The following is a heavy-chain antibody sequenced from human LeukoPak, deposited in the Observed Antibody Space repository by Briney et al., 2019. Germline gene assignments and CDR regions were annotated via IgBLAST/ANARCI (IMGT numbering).Heavy chain of an antibody. D-gene: IGHD3-16*02. J-gene: IGHJ4*02. CDR3: ARIVGGSQDF. V-gene: IGHV6-1*01. CDR2: TYHRSRWYN. Sequence: SQTLSLTCAISGDSVSSNSAAWIWIRQSPSRGLEWLGRTYHRSRWYNDYAVSVRGRITINPDTSKNQFSLELKSVTPEDTAVYYCARIVGGSQDFWGQGTLVTVSS. CDR1: GDSVSSNSAA.